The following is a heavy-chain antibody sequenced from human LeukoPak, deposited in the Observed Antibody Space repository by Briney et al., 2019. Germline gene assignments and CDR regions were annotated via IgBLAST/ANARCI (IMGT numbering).Heavy chain of an antibody. Sequence: ASMKVSCKASGYSFTGYYIHWVRQAPGQGLEWTGWINPDGDVTKSAQKFQGRVTMTTDKSINTVFMELSGLTSDDPALYYCARGPNHYYYMDFWGKGTTVSVSS. CDR1: GYSFTGYY. CDR3: ARGPNHYYYMDF. V-gene: IGHV1-2*02. CDR2: INPDGDVT. D-gene: IGHD2-8*01. J-gene: IGHJ6*03.